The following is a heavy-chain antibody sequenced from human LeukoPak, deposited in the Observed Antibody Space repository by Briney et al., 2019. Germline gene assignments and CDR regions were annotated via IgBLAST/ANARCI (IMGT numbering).Heavy chain of an antibody. J-gene: IGHJ4*02. CDR2: IRYDGSNK. CDR3: AKGEIAVAGRFDY. Sequence: PGGSLRLSCAASGFTFSSYGMHWVRQAPGKGLEWVAFIRYDGSNKYYADSVKGRFTISRDNSKNTLYLQMNSLRAEDTAVYYCAKGEIAVAGRFDYWGQGTLVTVSS. CDR1: GFTFSSYG. D-gene: IGHD6-13*01. V-gene: IGHV3-30*02.